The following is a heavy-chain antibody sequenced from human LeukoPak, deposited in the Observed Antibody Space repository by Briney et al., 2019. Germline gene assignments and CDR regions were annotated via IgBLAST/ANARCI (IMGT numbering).Heavy chain of an antibody. CDR1: GFTFSSYA. CDR3: ARDIGRSGGSCSRAANY. D-gene: IGHD2-15*01. CDR2: ISYDGSNK. V-gene: IGHV3-30-3*01. J-gene: IGHJ4*02. Sequence: SGGSLRLSCAASGFTFSSYAMHWVRQAPGKGLEWVAVISYDGSNKYYADSVKGRFTISRDNSKNTLYLQMNSLRAEDTAVYYCARDIGRSGGSCSRAANYWGQGTLVTVSS.